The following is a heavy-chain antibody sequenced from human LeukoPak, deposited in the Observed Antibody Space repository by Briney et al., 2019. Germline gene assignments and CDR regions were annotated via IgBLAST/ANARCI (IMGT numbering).Heavy chain of an antibody. CDR1: GYTFTSYY. Sequence: ASVKVSCKASGYTFTSYYMHWVRQAPGQGLEWMGIINPSGGGTNYAQKFQGRVTMTRDTSTSTVYMELRSLRSDDTAVYYCARAIIAAAGTPYAFDIWGQGTMVTVSS. V-gene: IGHV1-46*01. D-gene: IGHD6-13*01. CDR3: ARAIIAAAGTPYAFDI. J-gene: IGHJ3*02. CDR2: INPSGGGT.